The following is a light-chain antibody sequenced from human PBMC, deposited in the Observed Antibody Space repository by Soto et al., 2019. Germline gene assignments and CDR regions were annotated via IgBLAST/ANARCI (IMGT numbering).Light chain of an antibody. CDR2: GAS. V-gene: IGKV3-15*01. CDR3: QQYSIWPPYT. Sequence: EIVMTQSPATLSLSPGERATLSCRASESVSNNLAWYQQKAGQAPRLLIYGASTRATGIPARFSGSGSGTEFTLTISSLQSEDFAVYYCQQYSIWPPYTFGQGTKVDIK. J-gene: IGKJ2*01. CDR1: ESVSNN.